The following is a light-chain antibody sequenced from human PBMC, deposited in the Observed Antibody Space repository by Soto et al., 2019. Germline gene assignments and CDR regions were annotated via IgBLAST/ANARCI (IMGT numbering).Light chain of an antibody. CDR3: ATWDSSLSAVV. J-gene: IGLJ2*01. CDR1: RSNIGRDY. CDR2: DNN. V-gene: IGLV1-51*01. Sequence: QSVLTQPPSVSAAPGQSVSISCSGSRSNIGRDYVSWYQVVPGRAPKLIIYDNNKRPSGFPDRFSGSKSGSSGTLAITMLQPCDEAEYYCATWDSSLSAVVFGGGTKLTVL.